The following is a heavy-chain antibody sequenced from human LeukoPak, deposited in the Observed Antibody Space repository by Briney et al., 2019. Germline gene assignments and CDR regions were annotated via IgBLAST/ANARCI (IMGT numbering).Heavy chain of an antibody. Sequence: GGSLRLSCAASGFTFSSYSMSWVRQAPGKGLEWVSSISSSSSYIYYADSVKGRFTISRDNAKNSLYLQMKGLKTEDTGVYYCAREGSIVARTDYWGQGALVIVSS. D-gene: IGHD2-15*01. CDR1: GFTFSSYS. CDR2: ISSSSSYI. V-gene: IGHV3-21*01. CDR3: AREGSIVARTDY. J-gene: IGHJ4*02.